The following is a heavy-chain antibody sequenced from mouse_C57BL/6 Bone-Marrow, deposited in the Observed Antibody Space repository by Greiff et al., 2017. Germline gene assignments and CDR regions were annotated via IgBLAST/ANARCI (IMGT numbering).Heavy chain of an antibody. V-gene: IGHV1-9*01. CDR2: ILPGSGST. D-gene: IGHD2-4*01. J-gene: IGHJ3*01. Sequence: VQLQQSGAELMKPGASVKLSCKATGYTFTGYWIEWVKQRPGHGLEWIGEILPGSGSTNYNEKFKGKATFTADTSSNTAYMQLSSLTTEDAAIYYCARGGIYYDYDGAWFADWGQGTLVTVSA. CDR3: ARGGIYYDYDGAWFAD. CDR1: GYTFTGYW.